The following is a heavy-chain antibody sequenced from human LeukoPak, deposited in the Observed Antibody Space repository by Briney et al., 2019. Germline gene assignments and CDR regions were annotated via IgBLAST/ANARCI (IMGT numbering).Heavy chain of an antibody. V-gene: IGHV1-2*02. J-gene: IGHJ3*02. CDR1: GYTFTGYF. D-gene: IGHD6-19*01. Sequence: ASVKVSCKASGYTFTGYFMHWVRQAPGQGPEWMGWINPNSGGTNYAQKFQGRVTMTRDTSISTAFMELSRLTSDDTAVYYCARHLPIAVAGVDAFDIWGQGTMVTVSS. CDR3: ARHLPIAVAGVDAFDI. CDR2: INPNSGGT.